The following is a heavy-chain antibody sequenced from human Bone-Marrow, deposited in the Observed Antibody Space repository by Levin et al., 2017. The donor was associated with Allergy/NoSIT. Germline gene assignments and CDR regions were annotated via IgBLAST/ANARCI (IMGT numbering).Heavy chain of an antibody. D-gene: IGHD2-2*01. CDR2: ISYDGSSQ. V-gene: IGHV3-30*04. CDR1: GFTFSSYT. CDR3: ARMDCISTSCYQPPFDY. Sequence: GGSLRLSCAASGFTFSSYTMHWVRQAPGKGLEWVAVISYDGSSQNYADSVKGRFIISRDNSKNTLYVQMNSLRTEDTGVYYCARMDCISTSCYQPPFDYWGQGTLVTVSS. J-gene: IGHJ4*02.